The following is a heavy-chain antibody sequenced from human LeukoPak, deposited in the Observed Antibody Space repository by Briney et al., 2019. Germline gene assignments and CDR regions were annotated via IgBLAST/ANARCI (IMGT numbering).Heavy chain of an antibody. CDR2: IYPGDSDA. V-gene: IGHV5-51*01. Sequence: GESLKISCRGSGYSFTTYWIGWVRQMPGKGLEWMGIIYPGDSDARYSPSFQGQVTMSADKSINTAYLQWSSLKASDAAMYYCARRKGCSNTSCPPVYWGQGTLVTVSS. J-gene: IGHJ4*02. CDR1: GYSFTTYW. CDR3: ARRKGCSNTSCPPVY. D-gene: IGHD2-2*01.